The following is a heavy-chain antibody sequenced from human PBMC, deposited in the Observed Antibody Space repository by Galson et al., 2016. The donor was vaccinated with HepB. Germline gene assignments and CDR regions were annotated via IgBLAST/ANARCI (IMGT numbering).Heavy chain of an antibody. CDR2: INHSGFT. CDR3: ARVVVAATNWFDT. V-gene: IGHV4-34*01. Sequence: ETLSLTCGVSGGSFNAYYWGWIRQSPGKGLEWIGEINHSGFTKYNPSLKSRVTISVDTSKTQFSLKLTSMTAADTAVYYCARVVVAATNWFDTWGQGTLVTVSS. J-gene: IGHJ5*02. CDR1: GGSFNAYY. D-gene: IGHD2-15*01.